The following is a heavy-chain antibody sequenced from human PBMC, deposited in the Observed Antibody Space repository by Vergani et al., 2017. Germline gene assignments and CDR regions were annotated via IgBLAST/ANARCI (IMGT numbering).Heavy chain of an antibody. V-gene: IGHV3-23*01. CDR3: AKDNDFWSGYYSYFDY. D-gene: IGHD3-3*01. Sequence: EVQLLESGGGLVQPGGSLRLSCAASGFTFSSYAMSWVRQAPGKGLEWVSAISGSGGSTYYADSVKGRLTISRDNSKNTLYLQMNSLRAEDTAVYYCAKDNDFWSGYYSYFDYWGQGTLVTVSS. CDR2: ISGSGGST. CDR1: GFTFSSYA. J-gene: IGHJ4*02.